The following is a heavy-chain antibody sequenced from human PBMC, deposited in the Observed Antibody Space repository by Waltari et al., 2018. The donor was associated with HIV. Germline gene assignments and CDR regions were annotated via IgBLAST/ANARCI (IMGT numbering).Heavy chain of an antibody. CDR2: MFYTGIS. CDR1: GASMRSSSYF. CDR3: ARDWDVTTACMDV. V-gene: IGHV4-39*07. Sequence: QVKLQESGPGLVKPSETLSLTCVVSGASMRSSSYFWGWIRQAPGKGLEWIGSMFYTGISYYNPSLKSRVNISIDTLNNQFSLKMTSVTAADTAVYYCARDWDVTTACMDVWGQGPRSPSP. J-gene: IGHJ6*02. D-gene: IGHD1-26*01.